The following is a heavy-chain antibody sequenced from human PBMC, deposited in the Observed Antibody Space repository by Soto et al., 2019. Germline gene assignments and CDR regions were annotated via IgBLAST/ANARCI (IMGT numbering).Heavy chain of an antibody. CDR1: GFTVSSNY. CDR3: AREHDYSNSYLDY. Sequence: QPGGSLRLSSAASGFTVSSNYMSWVRQAPGKGLEWVSVIYSGGSTYYADSVKGRFTISRDNSKNTLYLQMNSLRAEDTAVYYCAREHDYSNSYLDYWGQGTLVTVSS. V-gene: IGHV3-66*01. J-gene: IGHJ4*02. D-gene: IGHD4-4*01. CDR2: IYSGGST.